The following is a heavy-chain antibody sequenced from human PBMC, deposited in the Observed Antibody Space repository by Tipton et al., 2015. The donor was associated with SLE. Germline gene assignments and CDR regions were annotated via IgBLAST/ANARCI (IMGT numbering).Heavy chain of an antibody. CDR3: ASPPYYGSGSYRPCWYFDL. V-gene: IGHV3-7*01. CDR2: IKQDGSEK. Sequence: SLRLSCAASGITFSSYWMSWVRQAPGKGLEWVANIKQDGSEKYYVDSVKGRFTISRDNAKNSLYLQMNSLRAEDTAVYYCASPPYYGSGSYRPCWYFDLWGRGTLLTVSS. D-gene: IGHD3-10*01. CDR1: GITFSSYW. J-gene: IGHJ2*01.